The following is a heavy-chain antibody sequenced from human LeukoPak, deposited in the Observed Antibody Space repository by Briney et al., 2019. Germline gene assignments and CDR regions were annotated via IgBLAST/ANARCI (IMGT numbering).Heavy chain of an antibody. CDR3: ATPLRSDTAMVMPEH. V-gene: IGHV4-39*01. CDR2: IYYSGRT. J-gene: IGHJ1*01. Sequence: SETLSLTCTVSGGSNTSSIYYWGWIRQPPGKGLEWIGSIYYSGRTYYNPSLKSRVTISVDTSKNQFSLKLSSVTAADTGAYYCATPLRSDTAMVMPEHWGQGTLVIVSS. CDR1: GGSNTSSIYY. D-gene: IGHD5-18*01.